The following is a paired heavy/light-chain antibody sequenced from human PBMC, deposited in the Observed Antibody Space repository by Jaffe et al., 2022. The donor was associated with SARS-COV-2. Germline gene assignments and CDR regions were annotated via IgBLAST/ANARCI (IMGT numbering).Heavy chain of an antibody. Sequence: EVQLVESGGGLVEPGGSLRLSCAASGFTFSHAWMSWVRQAPGKGLEWVGRIKSAPDGGAREYAAPVKGRFTISRDDSQGSLYLQMTSLKTEDTAVYYCSGEGRTYCGGGCSDVLKYWGRGTLVTVSA. J-gene: IGHJ4*02. V-gene: IGHV3-15*01. D-gene: IGHD2-21*02. CDR3: SGEGRTYCGGGCSDVLKY. CDR1: GFTFSHAW. CDR2: IKSAPDGGAR.
Light chain of an antibody. V-gene: IGKV1-39*01. CDR3: HQSYNSLWT. Sequence: DIQMTQSPSSLSASVGDRVTITCRASQSIRSYVNWYQQKPGKAPNLLIYAASTLQSGVPSRFSGSGSGTDFTLTINSVQPEDFATYYCHQSYNSLWTFGQGTRVEIK. J-gene: IGKJ1*01. CDR2: AAS. CDR1: QSIRSY.